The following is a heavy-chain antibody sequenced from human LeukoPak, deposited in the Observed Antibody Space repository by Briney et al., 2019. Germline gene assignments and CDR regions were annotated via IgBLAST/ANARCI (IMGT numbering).Heavy chain of an antibody. V-gene: IGHV4-34*01. CDR1: GGSFSGYY. CDR2: INHRGRH. D-gene: IGHD1-26*01. CDR3: ARWRSSWSYRGYYYYGMDV. Sequence: SETLSLTCAVFGGSFSGYYWSWIRQPPGKGREWNGEINHRGRHNYNPALKSRITISVDTSNNQFSLKLSSVTAADTAVYYCARWRSSWSYRGYYYYGMDVWGQGTTVTVSS. J-gene: IGHJ6*02.